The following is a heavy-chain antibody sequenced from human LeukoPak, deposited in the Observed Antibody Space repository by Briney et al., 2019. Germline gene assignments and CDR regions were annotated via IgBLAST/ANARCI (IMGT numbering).Heavy chain of an antibody. J-gene: IGHJ4*02. Sequence: GSLRLSCAASGLTFSTYSMNWVRQAPGKGLEWVSYISSHSRTIYYADSVKGGFTISRDNAKNSLFLQMDSLRAEDTAVYYCASLLRDILPFFDYWGQGTLVTVSS. V-gene: IGHV3-48*01. CDR3: ASLLRDILPFFDY. CDR2: ISSHSRTI. CDR1: GLTFSTYS.